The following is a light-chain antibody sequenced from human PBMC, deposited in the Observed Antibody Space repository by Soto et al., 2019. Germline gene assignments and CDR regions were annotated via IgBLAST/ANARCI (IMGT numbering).Light chain of an antibody. CDR3: RSYTSSSTLGV. CDR2: DVN. Sequence: QSALTQPASVSGSPGQSITISCTGTSSDIGRYRYVSWYQQYPGKAPKLMIYDVNTRPSGVSNRFSGSKSGNTASLTISGLQAEDEADYYCRSYTSSSTLGVFGGGTKLTVL. CDR1: SSDIGRYRY. J-gene: IGLJ3*02. V-gene: IGLV2-14*01.